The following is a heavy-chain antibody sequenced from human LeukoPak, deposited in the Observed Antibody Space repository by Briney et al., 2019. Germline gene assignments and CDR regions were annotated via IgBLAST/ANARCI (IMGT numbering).Heavy chain of an antibody. CDR3: AGHGYSYGHIALDYYYGMDV. Sequence: PSETLSLTCTVSGGSISSYYWSWIRQPPGKGLEWIGYIYYSGSTNYNPSLKSRVTISVDTSKNQFSLKLSSVTAADTAVYYCAGHGYSYGHIALDYYYGMDVWGQGTTVTVSS. CDR2: IYYSGST. D-gene: IGHD5-18*01. V-gene: IGHV4-59*08. J-gene: IGHJ6*02. CDR1: GGSISSYY.